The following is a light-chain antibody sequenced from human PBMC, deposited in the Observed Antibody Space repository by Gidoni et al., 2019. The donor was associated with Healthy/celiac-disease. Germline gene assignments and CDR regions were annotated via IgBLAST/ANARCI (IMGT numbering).Light chain of an antibody. Sequence: QSVLTQPPSASRTPGQRVTISCSGSSSNIGSNYVYWYQQLPGTAPKLLIYSNNQRPSGVPDRFSGSKSGTSASLAISGLRSEDEADYYCAAWDDSLSGRWVFGGGTKLTVL. CDR3: AAWDDSLSGRWV. CDR1: SSNIGSNY. J-gene: IGLJ3*02. CDR2: SNN. V-gene: IGLV1-47*02.